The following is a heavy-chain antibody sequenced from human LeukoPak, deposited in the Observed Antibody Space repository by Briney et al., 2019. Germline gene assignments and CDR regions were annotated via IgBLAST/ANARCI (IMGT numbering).Heavy chain of an antibody. D-gene: IGHD3-22*01. J-gene: IGHJ3*02. CDR3: AREDGSYYDSSGYFGAFDI. V-gene: IGHV4-39*07. Sequence: SETLSLTCTVSGPSISSTIYYWGWIRQPPGKGLEWIGSMHSSGSTYYNPSLKSRVTISVDTSKNQFSLKLSSVTAADTAVYYCAREDGSYYDSSGYFGAFDIWGQGTMVTVSS. CDR2: MHSSGST. CDR1: GPSISSTIYY.